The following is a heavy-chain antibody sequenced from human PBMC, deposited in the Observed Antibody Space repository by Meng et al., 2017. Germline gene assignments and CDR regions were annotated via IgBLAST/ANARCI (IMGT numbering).Heavy chain of an antibody. CDR1: GFTFSSYG. CDR3: ARDKRITMIVADDAFDI. Sequence: GGSLRLSCAASGFTFSSYGMHWVRQAPGKGLEWVAAIWYDGSNKYYADSVKGRFTISRDNSKNTLYLQMNSLRAEDTAVYYCARDKRITMIVADDAFDIWGQGTMVTVSS. D-gene: IGHD3-22*01. J-gene: IGHJ3*02. V-gene: IGHV3-33*01. CDR2: IWYDGSNK.